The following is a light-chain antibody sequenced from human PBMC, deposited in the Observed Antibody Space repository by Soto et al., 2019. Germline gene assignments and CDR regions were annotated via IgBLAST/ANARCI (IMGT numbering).Light chain of an antibody. Sequence: DIVMTQSPATLSVSPGERATLSCRASQSVSSNLAWYQQKPGQAPRLLIYGASTRATGIPARFSGSGSGTEFTLTISSLQSEDFAVYYCQQYNNWPPYTFCQGTKLEIK. V-gene: IGKV3-15*01. CDR2: GAS. J-gene: IGKJ2*01. CDR3: QQYNNWPPYT. CDR1: QSVSSN.